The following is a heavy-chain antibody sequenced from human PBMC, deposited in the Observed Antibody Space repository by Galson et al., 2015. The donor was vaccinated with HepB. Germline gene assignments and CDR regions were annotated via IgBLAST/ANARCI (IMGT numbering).Heavy chain of an antibody. V-gene: IGHV3-23*01. Sequence: SLRLSCAASGFTLSSYAMSWVRQAPGKGLEWVSAISGSGGSTYYADSVKGRFTISRDNSKNTLYLQMNSLRAEDTAVYYCAKGSGWHGLGDYWGQGTLVTVSS. CDR2: ISGSGGST. J-gene: IGHJ4*02. CDR3: AKGSGWHGLGDY. CDR1: GFTLSSYA. D-gene: IGHD6-19*01.